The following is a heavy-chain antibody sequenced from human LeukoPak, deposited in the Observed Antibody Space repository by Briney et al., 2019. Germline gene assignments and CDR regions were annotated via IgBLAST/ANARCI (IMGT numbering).Heavy chain of an antibody. J-gene: IGHJ6*02. CDR1: GFTFSSYG. CDR3: AKGGSGTDLYGMDG. D-gene: IGHD3-10*01. CDR2: ISYDGSNK. V-gene: IGHV3-30*18. Sequence: GSLRLSCAASGFTFSSYGMHWVRPAPGKGLEWVAVISYDGSNKYYADSVKGRFTTSRDNSKNTLYLQMNSLRAEDTAVYYCAKGGSGTDLYGMDGWGQGATVTVSS.